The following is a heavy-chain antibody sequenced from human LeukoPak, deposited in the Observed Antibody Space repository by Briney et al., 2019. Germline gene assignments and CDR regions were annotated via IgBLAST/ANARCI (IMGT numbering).Heavy chain of an antibody. V-gene: IGHV3-21*01. D-gene: IGHD3-10*01. CDR2: ISSSSNYI. J-gene: IGHJ4*02. CDR3: AKDGTSYYYIYY. CDR1: GFTFSSYI. Sequence: GGSLRLSCAVSGFTFSSYIMNWVRQAPGKGLEWVSSISSSSNYIYYADSLKGRFTISRDNAKNSLFLQMNSLRGDDTAVYYCAKDGTSYYYIYYWGQGTLVTVSS.